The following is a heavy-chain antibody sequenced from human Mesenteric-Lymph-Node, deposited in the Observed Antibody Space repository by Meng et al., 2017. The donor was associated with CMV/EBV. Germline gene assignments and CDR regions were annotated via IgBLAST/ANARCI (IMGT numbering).Heavy chain of an antibody. CDR3: ARVPITIFGVVTPFDY. J-gene: IGHJ4*02. V-gene: IGHV1-18*01. CDR1: GYTFSSYG. Sequence: ASVKVSCKASGYTFSSYGISWVRQAPGQGLEWMGWISGYNGNTRYAEKFQGRVTMTTNTSTNTAHMELRSLRSDDTAVYYCARVPITIFGVVTPFDYWGQGTLVTVSS. D-gene: IGHD3-3*01. CDR2: ISGYNGNT.